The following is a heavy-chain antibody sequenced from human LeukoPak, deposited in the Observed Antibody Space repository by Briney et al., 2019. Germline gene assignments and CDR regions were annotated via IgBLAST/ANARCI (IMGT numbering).Heavy chain of an antibody. J-gene: IGHJ4*02. D-gene: IGHD3-3*01. Sequence: GGSLRLSCATSGFTFSSYGMHWVRQAPGKGLEWVAVIWYDGNNKYYADSVKGRFTISRDNSKNTLYLQMSSLRAEDTAVYYCVRGPTVLDYDFWSGYYTSLDYWGQGTLVTVSS. V-gene: IGHV3-33*01. CDR3: VRGPTVLDYDFWSGYYTSLDY. CDR1: GFTFSSYG. CDR2: IWYDGNNK.